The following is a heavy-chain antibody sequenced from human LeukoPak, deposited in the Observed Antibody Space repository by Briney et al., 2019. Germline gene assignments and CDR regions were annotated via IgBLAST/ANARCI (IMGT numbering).Heavy chain of an antibody. J-gene: IGHJ4*02. D-gene: IGHD3-10*01. Sequence: ASVKVSCKASGYTFTSYYMHWVRQAPGQGLEWMGIINPSGGSTSYAQKFQGRVTMTRDTSTSTVYMELSSLRSEDTAVYYCARPANYGSGSYDGQFDYWGQGTLVTVSS. CDR2: INPSGGST. CDR3: ARPANYGSGSYDGQFDY. V-gene: IGHV1-46*01. CDR1: GYTFTSYY.